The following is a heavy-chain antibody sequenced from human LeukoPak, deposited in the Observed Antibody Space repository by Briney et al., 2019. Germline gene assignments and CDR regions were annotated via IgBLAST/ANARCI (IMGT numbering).Heavy chain of an antibody. V-gene: IGHV3-30*04. Sequence: GGSLRLSCAASGFTFSSYSLHWVRQAPGKGLEWVARLSYDGINKYYADSVKGRFTISRDSSKSTGDLQMQSLRAEDTAVYYCARSLSSRFSGPRRPYYFDSWGQGTLVTVSS. D-gene: IGHD3-16*02. CDR2: LSYDGINK. CDR3: ARSLSSRFSGPRRPYYFDS. J-gene: IGHJ4*02. CDR1: GFTFSSYS.